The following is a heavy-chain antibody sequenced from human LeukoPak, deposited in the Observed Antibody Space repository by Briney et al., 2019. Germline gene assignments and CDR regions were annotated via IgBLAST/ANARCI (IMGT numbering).Heavy chain of an antibody. Sequence: GGSLRLSCVASGFTFSNYDMNWVRQAPGKGLEWVSFISSSSSYIYYADSVKGRFTISRDNAKNSLYLQMNSLRAEDTAVYYCAELGITMIGGVWGKGTTVTVSS. CDR2: ISSSSSYI. CDR3: AELGITMIGGV. D-gene: IGHD3-10*02. J-gene: IGHJ6*04. CDR1: GFTFSNYD. V-gene: IGHV3-21*01.